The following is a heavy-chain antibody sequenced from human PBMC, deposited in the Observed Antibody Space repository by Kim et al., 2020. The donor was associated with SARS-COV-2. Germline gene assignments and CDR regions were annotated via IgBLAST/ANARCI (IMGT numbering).Heavy chain of an antibody. J-gene: IGHJ2*01. CDR3: TTDRSSWILYWYFDL. CDR2: IKSKTDGGTT. V-gene: IGHV3-15*01. D-gene: IGHD6-13*01. Sequence: GGSLRLSCAASGFTFSNAWMSWVRQAPGKGLEWVGRIKSKTDGGTTDYAAPVKGRFTISRDDSKNTLYLQMNSLKTEDTAVYYCTTDRSSWILYWYFDLWGRGTLVTVSS. CDR1: GFTFSNAW.